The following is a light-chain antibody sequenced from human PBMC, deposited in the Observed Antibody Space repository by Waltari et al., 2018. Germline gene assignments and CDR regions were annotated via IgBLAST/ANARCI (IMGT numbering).Light chain of an antibody. Sequence: DIQMTQSPSSLSASVGDRVTITGRANQSISVYLNWHQQKTGKAPKVLIYATASLQSGVPSRFSGSGSGTDFTLTITSLQPEDFATYYCQQSYRTPPLTFGGGTKVEIK. J-gene: IGKJ4*01. CDR2: ATA. CDR1: QSISVY. CDR3: QQSYRTPPLT. V-gene: IGKV1-39*01.